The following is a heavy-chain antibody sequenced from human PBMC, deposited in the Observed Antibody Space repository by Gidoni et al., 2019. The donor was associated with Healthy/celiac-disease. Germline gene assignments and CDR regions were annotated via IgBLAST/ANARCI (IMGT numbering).Heavy chain of an antibody. D-gene: IGHD3-3*01. CDR3: ARAKDFWSGYRNWFDP. J-gene: IGHJ5*02. V-gene: IGHV3-30*04. Sequence: QVQLVESGGGVVQPGRSLRLSCAASGFTLRSYAMHWFRQAPGKGLEWVAVISYDGSNKYYADSVKGRFTISRDNSKNTLYLQMNSRRAEDTAVYYCARAKDFWSGYRNWFDPWGQGTLVTVSS. CDR1: GFTLRSYA. CDR2: ISYDGSNK.